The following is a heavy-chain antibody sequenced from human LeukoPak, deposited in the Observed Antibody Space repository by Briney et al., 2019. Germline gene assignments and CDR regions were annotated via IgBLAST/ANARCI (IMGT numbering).Heavy chain of an antibody. V-gene: IGHV3-7*01. J-gene: IGHJ3*02. CDR2: IKQDGSEK. CDR3: QIPAVIHDAFDI. D-gene: IGHD2-2*02. CDR1: GFTFSSYW. Sequence: GRSLRLSCAASGFTFSSYWMSWVRQAPGKGLEWVANIKQDGSEKYYVDSVKGRFTISRDNAKNSLYLQMNSLRAEDTAVYYCQIPAVIHDAFDIWGQGTMVTVSS.